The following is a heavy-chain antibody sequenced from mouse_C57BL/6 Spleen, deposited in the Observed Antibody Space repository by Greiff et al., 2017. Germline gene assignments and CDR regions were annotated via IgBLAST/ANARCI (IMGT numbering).Heavy chain of an antibody. V-gene: IGHV1-4*01. CDR3: ARRANYDYLDY. CDR2: INPSSGYT. J-gene: IGHJ2*01. D-gene: IGHD2-1*01. Sequence: VKLMESGAELARPGASVKMSCKASGYTFTSYTMHWVKQRPGQGLEWIGNINPSSGYTKYNQKFKDKATLTADKSSSTAYMQLSSLTSEDSAGYYCARRANYDYLDYWGQGTTLTVSS. CDR1: GYTFTSYT.